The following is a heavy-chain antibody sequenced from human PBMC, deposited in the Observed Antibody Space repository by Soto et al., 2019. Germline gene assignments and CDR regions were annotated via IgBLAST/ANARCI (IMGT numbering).Heavy chain of an antibody. Sequence: ASVKVSCKASGGTFSSYAISWVRQAPGQGLEWMGGIIPIFGTANYAQKFQGRVTITADKSTSTAYMELSSLRSEDTAVYYCARDGSLSDSSPTGYWGQGTLVTVSS. J-gene: IGHJ4*02. CDR2: IIPIFGTA. V-gene: IGHV1-69*06. D-gene: IGHD3-22*01. CDR3: ARDGSLSDSSPTGY. CDR1: GGTFSSYA.